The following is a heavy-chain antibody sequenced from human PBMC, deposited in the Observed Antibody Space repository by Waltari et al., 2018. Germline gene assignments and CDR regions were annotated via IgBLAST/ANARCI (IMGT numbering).Heavy chain of an antibody. CDR3: ARDPLPGPPDFFDY. Sequence: QVQLVASGGGVVQPGRSLRLSCAASGFTFSTYVVHWVRQAPGKGLEWLAVMSPDGGLSYYADSVKGRFTISRDNSRNTLFLQMNGLRPDDTAVYFCARDPLPGPPDFFDYWGQGTLVSVSS. CDR2: MSPDGGLS. CDR1: GFTFSTYV. V-gene: IGHV3-30*01. J-gene: IGHJ4*02. D-gene: IGHD1-1*01.